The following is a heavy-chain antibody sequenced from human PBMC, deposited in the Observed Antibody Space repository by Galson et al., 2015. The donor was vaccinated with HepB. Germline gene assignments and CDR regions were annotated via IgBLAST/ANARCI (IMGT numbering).Heavy chain of an antibody. CDR3: ARIRPSKRFGELSPTEYYYYGMDV. CDR1: GYTFTSYA. CDR2: INTNTGNP. D-gene: IGHD3-10*01. Sequence: SVKVSCKASGYTFTSYAMNWVRQAPGQGLEWMGWINTNTGNPTYAQGFTGRFVFSLDTSVSTAYLQISSLKAEDTAVYYCARIRPSKRFGELSPTEYYYYGMDVWGQGTTVTVSS. V-gene: IGHV7-4-1*02. J-gene: IGHJ6*02.